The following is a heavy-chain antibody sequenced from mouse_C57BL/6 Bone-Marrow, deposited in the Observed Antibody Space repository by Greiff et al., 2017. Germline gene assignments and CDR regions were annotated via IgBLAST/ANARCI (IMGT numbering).Heavy chain of an antibody. V-gene: IGHV1-69*01. CDR1: GYTFTSYW. CDR2: IDPSDSYT. CDR3: ARHGYKGAMDY. D-gene: IGHD1-3*01. Sequence: QVQLQQPGAELVMPGASVKLSCKASGYTFTSYWMHWVKQRPGQGLEWIGEIDPSDSYTNYNQKFKGKSTLTVDKSSSTAYMQLSSLTSEDSAVYYCARHGYKGAMDYWGQGTSVTVSS. J-gene: IGHJ4*01.